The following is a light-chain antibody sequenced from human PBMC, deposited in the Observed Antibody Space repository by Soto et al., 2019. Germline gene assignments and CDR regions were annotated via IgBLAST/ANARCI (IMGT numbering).Light chain of an antibody. Sequence: QSVLTQPPSVSGAPGQSITISCTGSSSNIGAGYDVHWYQQLPGTAPKLLIYGNSNRPSGVPDRFSGSKSGTSASLATTGLQAEDEADYYGQSYDRSLGGVVFGGGTKLTVL. J-gene: IGLJ2*01. CDR3: QSYDRSLGGVV. CDR1: SSNIGAGYD. CDR2: GNS. V-gene: IGLV1-40*01.